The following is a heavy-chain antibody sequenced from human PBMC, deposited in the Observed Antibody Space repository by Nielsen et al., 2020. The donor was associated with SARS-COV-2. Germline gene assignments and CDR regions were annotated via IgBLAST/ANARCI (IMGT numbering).Heavy chain of an antibody. CDR2: INHSGST. Sequence: SETLSFTCAVYGGSFSGYYWSWIRQPPGKGLEWIGEINHSGSTNYNPSLKSRVTISVDTSKNQFSLKLSSVTAADTAVYYCARHGFAEQQADYWGQGTLVTVSS. D-gene: IGHD6-13*01. CDR3: ARHGFAEQQADY. J-gene: IGHJ4*02. CDR1: GGSFSGYY. V-gene: IGHV4-34*01.